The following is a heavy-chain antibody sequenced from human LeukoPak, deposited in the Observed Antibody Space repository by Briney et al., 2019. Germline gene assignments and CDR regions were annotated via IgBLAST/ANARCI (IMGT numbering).Heavy chain of an antibody. Sequence: ASVKVSCKVSGYTLTELSMHWVRQAPGEGREWMGGFDPEDGETIYAQKFQGRVTMTEDTSTDTAYMELSSLRSEDTAVYYCATDQXNXXYEFDYWGQGTLVTVSS. CDR1: GYTLTELS. CDR3: ATDQXNXXYEFDY. V-gene: IGHV1-24*01. J-gene: IGHJ4*02. CDR2: FDPEDGET. D-gene: IGHD5-12*01.